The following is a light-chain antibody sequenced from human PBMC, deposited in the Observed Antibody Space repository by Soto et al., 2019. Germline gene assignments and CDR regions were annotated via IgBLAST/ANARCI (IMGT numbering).Light chain of an antibody. CDR2: GPS. Sequence: EVVMTQSPGAVSVSPGERATLSCRASQSVTSNVAWYQQKPGQAPRLLIYGPSTRATGIPARFTGSGSGTDFTLTISRLEPEDFAVYYCQQYGSSLTFGPGTKVDIK. J-gene: IGKJ3*01. CDR1: QSVTSN. CDR3: QQYGSSLT. V-gene: IGKV3-20*01.